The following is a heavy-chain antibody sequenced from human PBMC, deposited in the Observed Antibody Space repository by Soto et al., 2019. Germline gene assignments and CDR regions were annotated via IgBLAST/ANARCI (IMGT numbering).Heavy chain of an antibody. CDR2: ISGSGGST. CDR1: GFTFSSYA. CDR3: AKAPDGSGSSYYFDY. Sequence: GGSLRLSCAASGFTFSSYAMSWVRQAPGKGLEWVSAISGSGGSTYYADSVKGRFTISRDNSKNTLYLQMNSLRAEDTAVYYCAKAPDGSGSSYYFDYWGQGTLVTVSS. V-gene: IGHV3-23*01. D-gene: IGHD3-10*01. J-gene: IGHJ4*02.